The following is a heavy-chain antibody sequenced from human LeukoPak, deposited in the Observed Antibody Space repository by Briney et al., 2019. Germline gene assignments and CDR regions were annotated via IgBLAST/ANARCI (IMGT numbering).Heavy chain of an antibody. CDR1: GYTFTAYH. D-gene: IGHD2-2*01. V-gene: IGHV1-2*06. CDR3: ARDYCSSTSCLFDS. CDR2: INPNSGDT. J-gene: IGHJ4*02. Sequence: GASVKVSCKASGYTFTAYHMHWVRQAPGQGLEWMGRINPNSGDTNYAQKFQGRVTMTRDTSISTAYMELSRLRSDDTAVYYCARDYCSSTSCLFDSWGQGTLVSVSS.